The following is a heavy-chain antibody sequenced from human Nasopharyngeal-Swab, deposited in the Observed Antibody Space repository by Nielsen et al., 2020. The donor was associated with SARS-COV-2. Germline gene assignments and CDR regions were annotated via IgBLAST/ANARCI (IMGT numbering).Heavy chain of an antibody. CDR1: GYIFISYD. CDR2: MNPNSGNT. J-gene: IGHJ6*02. V-gene: IGHV1-8*01. Sequence: ASVPVSCQASGYIFISYDINWVRQATAQGREWMGWMNPNSGNTGYEQKFQGRVTMTRNTSISTAYMERSSLRSEDTAVYYCARDSRKVFGVVILRYYRMDVWGQGTTVTVSS. CDR3: ARDSRKVFGVVILRYYRMDV. D-gene: IGHD3-3*01.